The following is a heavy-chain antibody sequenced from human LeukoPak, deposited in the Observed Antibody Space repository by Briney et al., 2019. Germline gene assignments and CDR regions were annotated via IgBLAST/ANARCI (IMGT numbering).Heavy chain of an antibody. CDR3: ARDPYCGWYYFDY. CDR1: GFTFSSYS. J-gene: IGHJ4*02. V-gene: IGHV3-48*01. D-gene: IGHD6-19*01. Sequence: PGGSLRLSCAASGFTFSSYSMNWVRQAPGKGLEWVSYISSSAGTIYYADSVKGRFTISRDSAKNSLYLEMNSLRAEDTAVYYCARDPYCGWYYFDYWGQGTLVTVSS. CDR2: ISSSAGTI.